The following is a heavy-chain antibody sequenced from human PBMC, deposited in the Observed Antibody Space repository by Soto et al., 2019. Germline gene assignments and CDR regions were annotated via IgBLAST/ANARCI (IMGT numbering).Heavy chain of an antibody. D-gene: IGHD5-18*01. V-gene: IGHV3-23*01. CDR2: ISGSGGST. J-gene: IGHJ4*02. CDR1: GFTFSSYA. Sequence: PGGSLRLSCASSGFTFSSYAMGWVRQAPGKGLEWVSAISGSGGSTYYADSVKGRFTISRDNSKNTLYLQMNSLRAEYTAVYYCAKGIQLWYPFDYWGQGTLVTV. CDR3: AKGIQLWYPFDY.